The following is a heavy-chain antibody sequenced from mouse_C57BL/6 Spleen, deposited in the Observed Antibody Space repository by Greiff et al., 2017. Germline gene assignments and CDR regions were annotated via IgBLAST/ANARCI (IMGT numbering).Heavy chain of an antibody. CDR1: GYTFTSYW. CDR2: IDPSDSET. CDR3: ARYSNYDCAMDY. V-gene: IGHV1-52*01. Sequence: VQLQQPGAELVRPGSSVKLSCKASGYTFTSYWMHWVKQRPIQGLEWIGNIDPSDSETHYNQKFKDKATLTVDKSSSTAYMQLSSLTSEDSAVYYCARYSNYDCAMDYWGQGTSVTVSS. J-gene: IGHJ4*01. D-gene: IGHD2-5*01.